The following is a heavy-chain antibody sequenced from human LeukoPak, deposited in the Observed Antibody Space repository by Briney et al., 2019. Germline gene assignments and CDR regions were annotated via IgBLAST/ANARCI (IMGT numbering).Heavy chain of an antibody. V-gene: IGHV3-7*01. CDR2: IKQDGSEK. Sequence: GGSLRLSCGASGFTFSSYWMSWVRQAPGKGLERVANIKQDGSEKYYVDSVKGRFTISRDNAKNSLYLQMNSLRAEDTAVYYCARVVATISGVAFDIWGQGTMVTVSS. CDR1: GFTFSSYW. CDR3: ARVVATISGVAFDI. D-gene: IGHD5-12*01. J-gene: IGHJ3*02.